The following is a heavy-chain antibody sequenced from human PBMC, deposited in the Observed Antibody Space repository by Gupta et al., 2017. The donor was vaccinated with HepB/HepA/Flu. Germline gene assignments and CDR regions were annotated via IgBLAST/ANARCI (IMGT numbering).Heavy chain of an antibody. D-gene: IGHD1-26*01. J-gene: IGHJ4*02. CDR1: GGSFSGYY. CDR3: ASRTQWERRYYYFDY. CDR2: INHSGST. Sequence: QVQLQQWGAGLLKPSETLSLTCAVYGGSFSGYYWSWIRQPPGKGLEWIGEINHSGSTNYNPSLKSRVTISVDTSKNQFSLKLSSVTAADTAVYYCASRTQWERRYYYFDYWGQGTLVTVSS. V-gene: IGHV4-34*01.